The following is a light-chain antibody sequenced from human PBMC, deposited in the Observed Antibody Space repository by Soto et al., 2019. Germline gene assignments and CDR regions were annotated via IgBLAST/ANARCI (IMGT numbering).Light chain of an antibody. CDR1: QSVSVNS. J-gene: IGKJ5*01. Sequence: EIVLTQSPGTLSLSPGERATLSCRASQSVSVNSLAWYQQKGGQAPRLLIYAASTRATGIPARFSGSGSGTDFTLTISSLQPDDFATYFCQQYQTYSTFGQGTRLEIK. CDR3: QQYQTYST. V-gene: IGKV3-20*01. CDR2: AAS.